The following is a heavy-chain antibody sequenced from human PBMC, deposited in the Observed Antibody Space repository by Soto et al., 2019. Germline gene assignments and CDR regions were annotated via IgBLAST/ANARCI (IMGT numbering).Heavy chain of an antibody. CDR3: ARVKDLGSCSGTTCYGLDY. CDR1: GYTFTSYY. V-gene: IGHV1-46*03. CDR2: INPSGGST. J-gene: IGHJ4*02. D-gene: IGHD2-2*01. Sequence: GASVKVSCKASGYTFTSYYMHWVRQAPGQGLEWMGIINPSGGSTSYAQKFQGRGPMTRDTSTSTVYMELSSLRSEDTAVYYCARVKDLGSCSGTTCYGLDYWGKGTLVTVSS.